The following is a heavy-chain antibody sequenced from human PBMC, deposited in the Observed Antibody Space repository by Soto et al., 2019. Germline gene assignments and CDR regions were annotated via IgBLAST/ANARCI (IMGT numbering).Heavy chain of an antibody. V-gene: IGHV4-59*01. CDR3: AREGNLGRWIQPLDS. D-gene: IGHD2-2*03. CDR2: IHYNGNT. J-gene: IGHJ4*02. Sequence: SETLSLTCTVSGDSIISYSWSWTRQPPGKGLEWIGNIHYNGNTKYSPSLKSRVTMSVDTSKNHFSLKLISVTTADTAVYFCAREGNLGRWIQPLDSWGQGTLVTVSS. CDR1: GDSIISYS.